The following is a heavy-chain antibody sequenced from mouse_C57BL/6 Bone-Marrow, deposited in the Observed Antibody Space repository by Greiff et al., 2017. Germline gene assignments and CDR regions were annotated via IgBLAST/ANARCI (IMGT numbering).Heavy chain of an antibody. V-gene: IGHV5-4*01. D-gene: IGHD2-2*01. J-gene: IGHJ4*01. CDR1: GFTFSSYA. CDR3: ARDGLWLRRDAMDY. Sequence: EVQLQESGGGLVKPGGSLKLSCAASGFTFSSYAMSWVRQTPEKRLEWVATISDGGSYTYYPDNVKGRFTISRDNAKNNLYLQMSHLKSEDTAMYYCARDGLWLRRDAMDYWGQGTSVTVSS. CDR2: ISDGGSYT.